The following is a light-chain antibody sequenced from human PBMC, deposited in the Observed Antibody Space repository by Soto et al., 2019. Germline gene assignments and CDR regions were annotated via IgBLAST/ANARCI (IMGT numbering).Light chain of an antibody. J-gene: IGKJ2*01. CDR2: GAS. CDR1: QDVGTNY. Sequence: EIVLTQSPGTLSLSPGEGATLSCRSSQDVGTNYLAWYQQKPGQAPRLLIFGASSRASGVPGRFSGSGSGTDFTLTISRLEPEYSAVYYCQQFINSPYMYIFGQGTKLEI. V-gene: IGKV3-20*01. CDR3: QQFINSPYMYI.